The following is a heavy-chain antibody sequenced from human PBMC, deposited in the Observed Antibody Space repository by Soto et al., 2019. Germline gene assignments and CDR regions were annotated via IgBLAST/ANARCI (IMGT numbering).Heavy chain of an antibody. J-gene: IGHJ3*02. CDR1: GGSFSGYY. V-gene: IGHV4-34*01. Sequence: QVQLQQWGAGLLKPSETLSLTCAVYGGSFSGYYWSWIRQPPGKGLEWIGEINHSGSTNYNPSLKSRVTIAVDTSKNQFSLKLSSVTAADTAVYYCARRWRITMIVVAEVAFDIWGQGTMVTVSS. D-gene: IGHD3-22*01. CDR2: INHSGST. CDR3: ARRWRITMIVVAEVAFDI.